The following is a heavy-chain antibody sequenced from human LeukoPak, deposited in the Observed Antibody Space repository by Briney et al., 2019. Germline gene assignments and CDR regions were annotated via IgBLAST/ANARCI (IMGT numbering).Heavy chain of an antibody. J-gene: IGHJ3*02. Sequence: GRSLRLSCAASGFTFSSYGMHWVRQAPGKGLEWVADISYDGSNKYYADSVKGRFTISRDNSKNTLYLQMNSLRAEDTAVYYCANTLYSSGWYGRSDAFDIWGQGTMVTVSS. CDR1: GFTFSSYG. CDR2: ISYDGSNK. V-gene: IGHV3-30*18. D-gene: IGHD6-19*01. CDR3: ANTLYSSGWYGRSDAFDI.